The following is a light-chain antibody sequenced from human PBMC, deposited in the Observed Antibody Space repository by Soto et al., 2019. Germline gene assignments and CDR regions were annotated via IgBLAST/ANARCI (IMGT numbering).Light chain of an antibody. V-gene: IGKV1-27*01. CDR1: QGISNY. CDR3: QKYNSGPWT. J-gene: IGKJ1*01. CDR2: AAS. Sequence: DIQMTQSPSSLSASVGDRVTITCRASQGISNYLAGYQQKSGEVPKLLIYAASTLQSGVPSRFRGSGSGTDFTLAISSLQPEDVATYYCQKYNSGPWTFGQGTKVDLK.